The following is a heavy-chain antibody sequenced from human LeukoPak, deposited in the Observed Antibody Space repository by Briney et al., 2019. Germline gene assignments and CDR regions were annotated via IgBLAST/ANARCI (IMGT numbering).Heavy chain of an antibody. CDR2: IKSDGST. CDR3: ARAPSEIGGYYPEYFRH. Sequence: GGSLRLSCAASGFTFSTYWMHWVRQAPGKGLVWVSRIKSDGSTNYADSVKGRFTISRDTAKNTVSLQMNSLRPEDTGVYYCARAPSEIGGYYPEYFRHWGQGTLVTVSS. V-gene: IGHV3-74*01. CDR1: GFTFSTYW. J-gene: IGHJ1*01. D-gene: IGHD3-22*01.